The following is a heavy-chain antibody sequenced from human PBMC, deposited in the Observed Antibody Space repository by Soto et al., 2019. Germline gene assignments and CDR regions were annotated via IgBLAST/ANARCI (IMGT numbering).Heavy chain of an antibody. V-gene: IGHV4-39*02. J-gene: IGHJ4*02. CDR1: GGSFNNNNYY. D-gene: IGHD2-15*01. CDR2: IYYDGST. CDR3: ARVLLGATRHPDSDS. Sequence: SETLSLTCTVSGGSFNNNNYYWAWIRQPPGKGLSWIASIYYDGSTYYNSSLKSRVTISRDTYKNHFHLTITSMTAADTAVCYCARVLLGATRHPDSDSWGQGTLVTVST.